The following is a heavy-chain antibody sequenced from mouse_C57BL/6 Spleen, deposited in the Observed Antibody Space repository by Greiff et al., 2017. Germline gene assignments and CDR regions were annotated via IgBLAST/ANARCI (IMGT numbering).Heavy chain of an antibody. D-gene: IGHD1-1*01. J-gene: IGHJ3*01. CDR1: GYAFTNYS. V-gene: IGHV1-54*01. Sequence: VQLQQSGAELVRPGTSVKVSCKASGYAFTNYSIEWVKQRPGQGLEWIGVINPGSGGTNYNEKFKGKATLTADKSTSTAYMQRSSLKSEDSAVYFCARSGITAVVARTYWGQGTLVTVSA. CDR3: ARSGITAVVARTY. CDR2: INPGSGGT.